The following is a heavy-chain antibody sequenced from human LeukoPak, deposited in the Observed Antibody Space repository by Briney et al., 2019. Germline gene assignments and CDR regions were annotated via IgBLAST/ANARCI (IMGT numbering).Heavy chain of an antibody. CDR2: MYYRGST. CDR3: ARHGRDGYNYGPVVYY. Sequence: SETPSLTCTVSGGSISSSSYYWGWIRQSPGKGLEWIGSMYYRGSTYYDPSLKSRVTLSVDTPKNQFSLKLSSVTAAGTAVYYCARHGRDGYNYGPVVYYWGQGTLVTVSS. CDR1: GGSISSSSYY. D-gene: IGHD5-24*01. V-gene: IGHV4-39*01. J-gene: IGHJ4*02.